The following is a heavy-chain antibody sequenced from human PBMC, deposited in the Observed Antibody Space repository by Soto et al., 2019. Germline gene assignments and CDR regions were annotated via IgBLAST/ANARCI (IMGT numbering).Heavy chain of an antibody. Sequence: EGQLVESGGGLIQPGGSLRLSCAASGFTVSNNYMRWVRQAPGKGLEWVSLIYSGGSTHYADSVKGRFTISRDNSKNTLYLQMNRLRVEDTAWYYCARGPPGIAASGCWGWGHGTLVTDSS. V-gene: IGHV3-53*01. J-gene: IGHJ4*01. CDR1: GFTVSNNY. D-gene: IGHD6-13*01. CDR2: IYSGGST. CDR3: ARGPPGIAASGCWG.